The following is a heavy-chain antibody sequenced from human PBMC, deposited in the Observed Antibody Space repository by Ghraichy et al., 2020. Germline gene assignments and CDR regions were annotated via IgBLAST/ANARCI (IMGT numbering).Heavy chain of an antibody. CDR1: GFAFNNYA. J-gene: IGHJ4*02. CDR3: AKGGLRYCSGGTCYPFDS. CDR2: ISDSGGSA. V-gene: IGHV3-23*01. D-gene: IGHD2-15*01. Sequence: GALRLSCSASGFAFNNYAMGWVRLTPGKGLEWVSGISDSGGSAYYADSVKGRFTISRDNSKNTVDMQMNSLRADDAAIYYCAKGGLRYCSGGTCYPFDSWDQGTLVNVYS.